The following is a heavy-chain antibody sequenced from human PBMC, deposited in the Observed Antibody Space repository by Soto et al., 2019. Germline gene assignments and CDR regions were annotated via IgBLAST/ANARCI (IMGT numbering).Heavy chain of an antibody. V-gene: IGHV4-31*03. CDR3: ARAGHYHILTGPDY. Sequence: QVQLQESGPGPVKPSQTLSLICTVSGGSISSGGYYWNWIRQHSGRGLEWIGYIYYNGSTYYNPSLKSRASISVDTSKNQFSLKLISVTAADTAVYYCARAGHYHILTGPDYWGQGTQVTVSS. CDR2: IYYNGST. CDR1: GGSISSGGYY. J-gene: IGHJ4*02. D-gene: IGHD3-9*01.